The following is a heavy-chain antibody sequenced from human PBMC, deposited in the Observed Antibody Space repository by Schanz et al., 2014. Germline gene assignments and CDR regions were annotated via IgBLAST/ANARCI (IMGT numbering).Heavy chain of an antibody. D-gene: IGHD6-19*01. V-gene: IGHV3-30*03. CDR1: GFTFSSYG. J-gene: IGHJ4*02. Sequence: QVQLVESGGGVVQPGRSLRLSCEASGFTFSSYGMHWVRQSPGKGLEWVALISYDGSNKYYADSVQGRFTISRDNSKNALYLQMDSLRAEDTAVYYCARGGYSSGWYDRDIAHFDYWGQGTLVNVSS. CDR2: ISYDGSNK. CDR3: ARGGYSSGWYDRDIAHFDY.